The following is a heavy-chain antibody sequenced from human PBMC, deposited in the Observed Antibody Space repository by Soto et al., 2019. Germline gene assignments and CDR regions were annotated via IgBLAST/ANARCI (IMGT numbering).Heavy chain of an antibody. Sequence: PSETLSLTCAVYGGSFSGYYWSWIRQPPGKGLEWIGYIYFSGGTNYNPSLKSRVTISVDTSKNQFSLKLSSVTAADTAVYYCARESRSWYGSIWDYWGQGTLVTVS. J-gene: IGHJ4*02. CDR1: GGSFSGYY. V-gene: IGHV4-34*11. CDR2: IYFSGGT. CDR3: ARESRSWYGSIWDY. D-gene: IGHD6-13*01.